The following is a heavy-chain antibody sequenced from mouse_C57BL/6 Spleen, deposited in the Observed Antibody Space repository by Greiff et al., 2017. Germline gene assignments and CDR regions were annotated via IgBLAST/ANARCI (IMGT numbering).Heavy chain of an antibody. J-gene: IGHJ3*01. V-gene: IGHV5-4*01. CDR3: ARDITTVVATRFAY. CDR2: ISDGGSYT. Sequence: EVQLVESGGGLVKPGGSLKLSCAASGFTFSSYAMSWVRQTPEKRLEWVATISDGGSYTYYPDNVKGRFTISRDNAKNNLYLQMSHLTSEDTAMYYCARDITTVVATRFAYWGQGTLVTVSA. D-gene: IGHD1-1*01. CDR1: GFTFSSYA.